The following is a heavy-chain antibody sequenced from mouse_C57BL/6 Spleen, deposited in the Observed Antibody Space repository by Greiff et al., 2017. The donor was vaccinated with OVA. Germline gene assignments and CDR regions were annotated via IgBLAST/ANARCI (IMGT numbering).Heavy chain of an antibody. V-gene: IGHV5-4*01. J-gene: IGHJ3*01. CDR2: ISDGGSYT. Sequence: EVKLVESGGGLVKPGGSLKLSCAASGFTFSSYAMSWVRQTPEKRLEWVATISDGGSYTYYPDNVKGRFTISRDNAKNNLYLQMSHLKSEDTAMYYCARDLRGGFAYWGQGTLVTVSA. CDR1: GFTFSSYA. CDR3: ARDLRGGFAY.